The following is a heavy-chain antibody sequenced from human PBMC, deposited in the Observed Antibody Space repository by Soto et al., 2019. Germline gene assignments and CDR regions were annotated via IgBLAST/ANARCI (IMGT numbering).Heavy chain of an antibody. V-gene: IGHV4-59*01. D-gene: IGHD6-13*01. CDR2: IYYSGST. CDR3: ARHSSSWHATSLYFDY. CDR1: GGSISSYY. Sequence: SETLSLTCTVSGGSISSYYWSWIRQPPGKGLEWIGYIYYSGSTNYNPSLKSRVTISVDTSKNQFSLKLSSVTAADTAVYYCARHSSSWHATSLYFDYWGQGTLVT. J-gene: IGHJ4*02.